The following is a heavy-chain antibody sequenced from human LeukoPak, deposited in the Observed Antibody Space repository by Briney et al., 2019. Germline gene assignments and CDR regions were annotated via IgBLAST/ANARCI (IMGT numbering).Heavy chain of an antibody. Sequence: SETLSLICTVSGGSISTYYWSWIRQPAGKGPEWIGRINSNGNTNYNPSLKSRVSMSVDTSKNHFSLNVSSVAAADTAVYYCARDRLGFRVDAWGEGTTVTVSS. D-gene: IGHD3-10*01. CDR1: GGSISTYY. J-gene: IGHJ6*04. CDR2: INSNGNT. CDR3: ARDRLGFRVDA. V-gene: IGHV4-4*07.